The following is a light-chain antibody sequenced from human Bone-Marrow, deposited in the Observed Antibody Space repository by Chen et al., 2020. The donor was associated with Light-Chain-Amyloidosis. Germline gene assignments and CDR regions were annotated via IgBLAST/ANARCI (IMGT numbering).Light chain of an antibody. CDR2: RDT. CDR3: QSADSSGTYEVI. CDR1: DLPTKY. V-gene: IGLV3-25*03. Sequence: SYELTHPPSVSVSPGQTARITCSGDDLPTKYAYWYQQKPGPAPVLVIHRDTERPSGISERFSGSSSGTIATLTISGVQAEDEADYHCQSADSSGTYEVIFGGGTKLTVL. J-gene: IGLJ2*01.